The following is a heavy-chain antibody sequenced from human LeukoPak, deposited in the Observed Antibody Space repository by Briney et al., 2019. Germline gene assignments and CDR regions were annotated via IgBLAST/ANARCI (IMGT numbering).Heavy chain of an antibody. CDR3: ARGTFGVVISPAYYYYGMDV. J-gene: IGHJ6*02. CDR2: IKQDGSEK. D-gene: IGHD3-3*01. CDR1: GFTFSSYW. V-gene: IGHV3-7*01. Sequence: QPGGSLRLSCAASGFTFSSYWMSWVRQAPGKGLEWVANIKQDGSEKTYVDSVKGRFTISRDNAKNSLYLQMNSLRAEDTAVYYCARGTFGVVISPAYYYYGMDVWGQGTTVTVSS.